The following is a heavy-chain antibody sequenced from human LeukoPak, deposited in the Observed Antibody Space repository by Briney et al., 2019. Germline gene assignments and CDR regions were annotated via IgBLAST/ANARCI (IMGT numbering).Heavy chain of an antibody. J-gene: IGHJ5*02. CDR3: ARDLVGASGSYPAGWFDP. CDR1: GYTFTGYY. V-gene: IGHV1-2*02. Sequence: ASVKVSXKASGYTFTGYYMHWVRQAPGQGLEWMGWINPNSGGTNYAQKFQGRVTMTRDTSISTAYMELSRLRSDDTAVYYCARDLVGASGSYPAGWFDPWGQGTLVTVSS. D-gene: IGHD1-26*01. CDR2: INPNSGGT.